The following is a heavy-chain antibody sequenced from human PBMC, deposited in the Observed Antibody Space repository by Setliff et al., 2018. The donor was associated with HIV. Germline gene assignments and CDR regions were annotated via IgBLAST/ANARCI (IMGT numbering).Heavy chain of an antibody. V-gene: IGHV3-11*03. CDR3: AKRRVCNTSCYIVDYMDV. J-gene: IGHJ6*03. Sequence: PGGSLRLSCAASGFTFSDYYMGWIRQAPGKGLEWVSYISGRSSDPNYADSVKGRFTISRDNAKNSVYLQMNSLRAEDTAMYYCAKRRVCNTSCYIVDYMDVWGKGTTVTVSS. D-gene: IGHD2-21*01. CDR1: GFTFSDYY. CDR2: ISGRSSDP.